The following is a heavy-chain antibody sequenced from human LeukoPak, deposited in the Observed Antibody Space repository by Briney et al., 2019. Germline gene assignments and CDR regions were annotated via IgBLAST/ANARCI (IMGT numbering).Heavy chain of an antibody. CDR1: GGTFSSYA. J-gene: IGHJ6*03. Sequence: SVKVSCKASGGTFSSYAISWVRQAPGRGLEWMGGIIPIFGTANYAQKFQGRVTITTDESTSTAYMELSGLRSEDTAVYYCARGRVGSSWYSYYYYYMDVWGEGTTVTVSS. CDR3: ARGRVGSSWYSYYYYYMDV. D-gene: IGHD6-13*01. CDR2: IIPIFGTA. V-gene: IGHV1-69*05.